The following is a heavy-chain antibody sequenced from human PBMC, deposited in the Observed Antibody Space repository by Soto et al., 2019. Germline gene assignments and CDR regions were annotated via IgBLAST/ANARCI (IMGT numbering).Heavy chain of an antibody. D-gene: IGHD6-19*01. V-gene: IGHV3-23*01. Sequence: GGSLRHSCADSGFTYSGYAMSLIRQAPGKGLEWVSAISGSGGSTYYADSVKGRFTISRDNSKNTLYLQMNSLRAEDTAVYYCAKDSSGWYRATYDYWGQGTLVTVSS. CDR3: AKDSSGWYRATYDY. CDR1: GFTYSGYA. J-gene: IGHJ4*02. CDR2: ISGSGGST.